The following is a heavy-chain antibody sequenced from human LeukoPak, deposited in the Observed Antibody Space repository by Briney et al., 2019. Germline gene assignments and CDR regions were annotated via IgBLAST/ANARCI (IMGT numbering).Heavy chain of an antibody. Sequence: AGGSLRLSCAASGFTFSTFWMHWVRQAPGKGPVWVSRINSDGSRTTYADSVKGRFTISRDNAKNTLYLQMSSLRAEDTAVYYCATSPLDSRYYFDYWGQGTLVTVSS. CDR3: ATSPLDSRYYFDY. D-gene: IGHD6-13*01. CDR2: INSDGSRT. CDR1: GFTFSTFW. V-gene: IGHV3-74*01. J-gene: IGHJ4*02.